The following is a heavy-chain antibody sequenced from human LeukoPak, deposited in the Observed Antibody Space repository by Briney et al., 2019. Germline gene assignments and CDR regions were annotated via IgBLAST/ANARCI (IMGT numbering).Heavy chain of an antibody. Sequence: GGSLRLSCAASGFTFTTYAMSWVRQAPGKGLEWVSSITASGGSTYYADSVKGRFTISRDNSKNTLYLQMNSLRAEDTAIFYYVKGYRSNDYWGQGTLVTVSS. CDR2: ITASGGST. V-gene: IGHV3-23*01. CDR3: VKGYRSNDY. D-gene: IGHD1-14*01. J-gene: IGHJ4*02. CDR1: GFTFTTYA.